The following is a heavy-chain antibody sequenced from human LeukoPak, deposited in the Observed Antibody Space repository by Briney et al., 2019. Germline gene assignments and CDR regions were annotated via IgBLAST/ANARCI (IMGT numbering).Heavy chain of an antibody. D-gene: IGHD5-12*01. V-gene: IGHV3-7*01. Sequence: GGSLRLSCVASGFTFSNYWMSWVRQAPGKGLEWVANIKQDGSEKYYVDSVKGRFTISRDNAKNSLYLQMNSLRAEDTAVYYCARDLSGYAPDNWFDPWGQGTLVTVSS. J-gene: IGHJ5*02. CDR3: ARDLSGYAPDNWFDP. CDR1: GFTFSNYW. CDR2: IKQDGSEK.